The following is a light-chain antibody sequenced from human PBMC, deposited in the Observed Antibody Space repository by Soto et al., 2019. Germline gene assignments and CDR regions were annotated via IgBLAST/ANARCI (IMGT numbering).Light chain of an antibody. CDR1: QTIRTY. J-gene: IGKJ1*01. V-gene: IGKV3-11*01. CDR3: QQRSNWLWT. CDR2: DAS. Sequence: EIVLTQFPATLSLSPGERATLSCRASQTIRTYLAWYQQKPGQAPRLLISDASNRATGIPARFSGSGSGTDFTLTISSLEPEDFAVYYCQQRSNWLWTFGQGTKVEIK.